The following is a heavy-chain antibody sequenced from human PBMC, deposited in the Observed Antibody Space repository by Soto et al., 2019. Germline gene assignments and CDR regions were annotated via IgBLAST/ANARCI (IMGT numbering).Heavy chain of an antibody. V-gene: IGHV3-30*18. J-gene: IGHJ5*02. CDR2: ISYDGSNK. D-gene: IGHD1-1*01. CDR1: GFTFSSYV. Sequence: GGSLILSCSASGFTFSSYVMHWVRQAPGKGLEWVAVISYDGSNKYYADSVKGRFTISRDNSKNTLYLQMNSLRAEDTAVYYCAKGWNGNWFDPWGQGTLVTVSS. CDR3: AKGWNGNWFDP.